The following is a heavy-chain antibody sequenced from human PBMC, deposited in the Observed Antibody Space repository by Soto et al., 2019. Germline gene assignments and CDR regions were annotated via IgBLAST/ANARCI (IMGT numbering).Heavy chain of an antibody. Sequence: EVQLLESGGGLVQPGGSLRLSCAASGFTFSSYAMSWVRQAPGKGLEWVSAISGSGGSTYYADSVKGRFTIARDNSKNTLYLQMNSLRAEDTAVYYCAKIVRRSYDFWSGPQFDYWGQGTLVTVSS. CDR2: ISGSGGST. CDR3: AKIVRRSYDFWSGPQFDY. D-gene: IGHD3-3*01. CDR1: GFTFSSYA. V-gene: IGHV3-23*01. J-gene: IGHJ4*02.